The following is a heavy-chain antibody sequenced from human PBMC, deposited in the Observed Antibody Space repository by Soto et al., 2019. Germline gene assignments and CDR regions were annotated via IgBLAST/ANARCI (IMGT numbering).Heavy chain of an antibody. J-gene: IGHJ6*02. CDR1: GFTFSSYA. D-gene: IGHD6-13*01. V-gene: IGHV3-30-3*01. Sequence: PGGSLRLSCAASGFTFSSYAMHWVRQAPGKGLEWVAVISYDGSNKYYADSVKGRFTISRDNSKNTLYLQMNSLRTEDTAVYYCARDGYSTAYSSSWYSTYYYYGMDVWGQGTTVTVSS. CDR3: ARDGYSTAYSSSWYSTYYYYGMDV. CDR2: ISYDGSNK.